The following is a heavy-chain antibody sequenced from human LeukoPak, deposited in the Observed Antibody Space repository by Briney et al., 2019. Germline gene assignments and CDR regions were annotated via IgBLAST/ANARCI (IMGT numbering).Heavy chain of an antibody. CDR3: ARRRAAYGDYFDQ. J-gene: IGHJ4*02. CDR1: GYSFTTHW. D-gene: IGHD2-21*01. V-gene: IGHV5-51*01. Sequence: GESLKIFCKVSGYSFTTHWIGWVRQMPGKGLEWMAIINPGDSDNRYSLSFQGQVTISADKSINTASLQWSSLKASDTAIYYCARRRAAYGDYFDQWGQGPRVNVSS. CDR2: INPGDSDN.